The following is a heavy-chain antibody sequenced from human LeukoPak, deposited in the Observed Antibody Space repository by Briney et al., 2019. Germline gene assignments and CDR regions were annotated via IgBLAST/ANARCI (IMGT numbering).Heavy chain of an antibody. D-gene: IGHD2-21*02. CDR1: GFTFNTYS. Sequence: GGSLRLSCEASGFTFNTYSTNWARQAPGKGLEGVSSLDSSDGYMFYAYSVKGRFIISRNNAKDSLCLQMNSLRVEDTAVYYCLRGDRLDYWGQGTLVTVSS. CDR2: LDSSDGYM. V-gene: IGHV3-21*06. J-gene: IGHJ4*01. CDR3: LRGDRLDY.